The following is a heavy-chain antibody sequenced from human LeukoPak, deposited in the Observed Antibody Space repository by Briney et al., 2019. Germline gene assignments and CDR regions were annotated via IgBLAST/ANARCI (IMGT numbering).Heavy chain of an antibody. CDR3: ARERYAIAAASTDSGWV. CDR2: INPNSGGT. D-gene: IGHD6-13*01. CDR1: GYTFTGYY. V-gene: IGHV1-2*02. Sequence: ASVKVSCKASGYTFTGYYMHWVRQAPGQGLEWMGWINPNSGGTNYAQKFQGRVTMTRDTSISTAYMELSRLRSDDTAVYYCARERYAIAAASTDSGWVWGQGTLVTVSS. J-gene: IGHJ4*02.